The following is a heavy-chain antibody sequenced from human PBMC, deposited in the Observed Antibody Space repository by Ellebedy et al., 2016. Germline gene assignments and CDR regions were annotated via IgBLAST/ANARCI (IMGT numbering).Heavy chain of an antibody. V-gene: IGHV1-18*04. CDR2: VNTFSGNT. J-gene: IGHJ4*02. CDR1: GYTFTTFS. D-gene: IGHD3-10*01. CDR3: AKTSGWGYGEN. Sequence: ASVKVSXXASGYTFTTFSITWVRQVTGQGLEWMGFVNTFSGNTKFAQKFQGRVSMNTDSSTHPAYMDLRSLRSDDTAMYYCAKTSGWGYGENWGQGTLVTVSS.